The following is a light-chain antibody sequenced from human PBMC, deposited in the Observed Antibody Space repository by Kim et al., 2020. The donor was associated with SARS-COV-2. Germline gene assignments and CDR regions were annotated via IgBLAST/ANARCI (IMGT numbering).Light chain of an antibody. Sequence: GAPGQTASITCSGDKLGDKYACWYQQKPGQSPVLVIYQDSKRPSGIPERFSGSNSGNTATLTISGTQAMDEADYYCQAWDSSTSVVFGGGTKLTV. J-gene: IGLJ2*01. CDR2: QDS. V-gene: IGLV3-1*01. CDR1: KLGDKY. CDR3: QAWDSSTSVV.